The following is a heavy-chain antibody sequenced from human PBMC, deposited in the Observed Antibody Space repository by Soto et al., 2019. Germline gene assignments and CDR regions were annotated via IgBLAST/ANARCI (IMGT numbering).Heavy chain of an antibody. D-gene: IGHD6-19*01. V-gene: IGHV3-23*01. CDR1: GFTFSSYA. J-gene: IGHJ5*02. Sequence: GGSLRLSCAASGFTFSSYAMSWVRQAPGKGLEWVSAISGSGGSTYYADSVKGRFTISRDNSKNTLYLQMNSLRAEDTAVYYCANFPGIAVAYPWGQGTLVTVSS. CDR3: ANFPGIAVAYP. CDR2: ISGSGGST.